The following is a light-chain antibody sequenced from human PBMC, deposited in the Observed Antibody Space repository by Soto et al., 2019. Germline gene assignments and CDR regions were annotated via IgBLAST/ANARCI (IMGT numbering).Light chain of an antibody. J-gene: IGLJ3*02. CDR1: SSNFGSNS. Sequence: QSVLTQPPSASGTPGQRVTISCSGSSSNFGSNSVSWYQHLPGTAPRLLIYSNNQRPSGVPDRFSGSKSGTSASLAISGLQSEDEAECYCAAWDDSLKGPVFGGGTKLTVL. CDR3: AAWDDSLKGPV. CDR2: SNN. V-gene: IGLV1-44*01.